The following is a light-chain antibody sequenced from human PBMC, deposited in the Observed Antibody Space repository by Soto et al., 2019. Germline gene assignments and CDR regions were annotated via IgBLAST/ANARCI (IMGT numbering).Light chain of an antibody. CDR1: NSDVGIYDF. V-gene: IGLV2-14*01. J-gene: IGLJ1*01. Sequence: QSALTQPASVSGTPGQSITISCTGSNSDVGIYDFVSWYQHHPGRAPKLIVSEVSHRPSGVSNRFSGSKSGNTASLTISGLLSEDEADYYCITYTSDDVRYVFGTGTKVTVL. CDR3: ITYTSDDVRYV. CDR2: EVS.